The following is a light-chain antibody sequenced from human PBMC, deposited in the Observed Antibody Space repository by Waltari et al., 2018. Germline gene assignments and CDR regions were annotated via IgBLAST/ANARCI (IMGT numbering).Light chain of an antibody. Sequence: QSMVTQPPSASGTPGQRVTISCSGSSANIGSNTVNWYQQLPGTTPKLLIYNNNKRPSGVPDRFSGSKSGTSASLAISGLQSEDEADYYCAAWDDSLPGLFVFGSGTKVTVL. CDR3: AAWDDSLPGLFV. CDR2: NNN. V-gene: IGLV1-44*01. J-gene: IGLJ1*01. CDR1: SANIGSNT.